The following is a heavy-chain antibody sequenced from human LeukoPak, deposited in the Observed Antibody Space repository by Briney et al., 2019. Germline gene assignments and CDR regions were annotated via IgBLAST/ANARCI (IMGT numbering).Heavy chain of an antibody. CDR3: ARESSGWYKDY. V-gene: IGHV1-2*02. CDR2: INPNSGGT. J-gene: IGHJ4*02. Sequence: ASVKVSCKASGYTFSGYYMHWVRQAPGQGLEWMGWINPNSGGTNYAQRFQGRVTMTRDTSITTAYMELRSLRSEDTAVYYCARESSGWYKDYWGQGTLVTVSS. D-gene: IGHD6-19*01. CDR1: GYTFSGYY.